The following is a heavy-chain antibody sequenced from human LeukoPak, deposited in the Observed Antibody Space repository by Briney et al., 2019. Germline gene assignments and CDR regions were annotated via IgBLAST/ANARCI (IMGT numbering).Heavy chain of an antibody. D-gene: IGHD3-10*01. Sequence: NASGTLSLTCAVSGGSISSSNWWSWVRQPPGKGLEWIGEIYHSGSTNYNPSLKSRVTMSVDTSKNQFSLKLSSVTAADTAVYYCARVSLVRGAPDYYFDYWGQGTLVTVSS. CDR2: IYHSGST. J-gene: IGHJ4*02. CDR1: GGSISSSNW. CDR3: ARVSLVRGAPDYYFDY. V-gene: IGHV4-4*02.